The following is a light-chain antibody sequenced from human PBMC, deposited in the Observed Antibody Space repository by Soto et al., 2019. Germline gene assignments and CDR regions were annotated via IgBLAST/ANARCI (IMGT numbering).Light chain of an antibody. J-gene: IGLJ1*01. CDR3: SSFVGPYTYV. V-gene: IGLV2-11*01. CDR2: DVS. Sequence: QSVLTQPRSVSGSPGQSVTISCTGTSSDVGGYDYVPWYQHHPGKAPKVTIYDVSKRPSGVPDRFSGSKSGNTASLTISGLQADDEADYYCSSFVGPYTYVFGTGTK. CDR1: SSDVGGYDY.